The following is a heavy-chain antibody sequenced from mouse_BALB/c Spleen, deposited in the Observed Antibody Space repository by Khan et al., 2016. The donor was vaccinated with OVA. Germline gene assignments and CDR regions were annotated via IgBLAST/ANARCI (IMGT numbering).Heavy chain of an antibody. V-gene: IGHV1S34*01. CDR2: ISCYNGAT. D-gene: IGHD1-1*01. Sequence: LVKTGASVKISCKASGYSFTGYYMHWVKQRHGKSLEWIGYISCYNGATSYNQKFKGKATFTVATSSSTAYMQFNSLTSEDSAVFSVARCDYYDSSSFSYWGQGTLVTVSA. J-gene: IGHJ3*01. CDR1: GYSFTGYY. CDR3: ARCDYYDSSSFSY.